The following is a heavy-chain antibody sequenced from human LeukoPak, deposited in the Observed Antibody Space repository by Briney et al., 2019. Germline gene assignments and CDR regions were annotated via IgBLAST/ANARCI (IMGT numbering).Heavy chain of an antibody. CDR1: GYTFTGYN. CDR3: SAAIAGYYYYYGMDV. V-gene: IGHV1-2*02. Sequence: ASVKVSCKASGYTFTGYNMHWVRQAPGQGLEWMGWINPNSGGTNYAQKFQGRVTMTRDTSISTAYMELSRLRSDDTAVYYCSAAIAGYYYYYGMDVWGQGTTVTVSS. J-gene: IGHJ6*02. CDR2: INPNSGGT. D-gene: IGHD2-2*02.